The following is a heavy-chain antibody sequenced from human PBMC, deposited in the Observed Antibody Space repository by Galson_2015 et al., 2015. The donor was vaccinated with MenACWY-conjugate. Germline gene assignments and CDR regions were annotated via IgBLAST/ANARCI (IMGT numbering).Heavy chain of an antibody. CDR1: GFTFNNYW. V-gene: IGHV3-74*01. Sequence: SLRLSCAASGFTFNNYWMHWVRHPPGKGLEWISNLKAAGSFSNYADSVKGRFTISTDNAKNMVYLQMDGLGDEDTAVYFCARDNNWSFDSWGPGTLVAVSS. J-gene: IGHJ4*02. CDR2: LKAAGSFS. CDR3: ARDNNWSFDS. D-gene: IGHD1-1*01.